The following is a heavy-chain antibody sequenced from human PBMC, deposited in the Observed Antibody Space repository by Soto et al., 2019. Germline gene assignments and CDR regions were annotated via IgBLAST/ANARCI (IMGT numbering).Heavy chain of an antibody. Sequence: QITLKESGPTLVKPTQTLTLTCTFSGFSLSTSGVGVGWIRQPPGKALEWLGLIYWDDDERYSPSLKSRLTISNDTSNSQVVLTMTNMDPVDTATYYCAHTNATKSNDYWGQGTLVTVSS. V-gene: IGHV2-5*02. CDR1: GFSLSTSGVG. J-gene: IGHJ4*02. D-gene: IGHD2-8*01. CDR2: IYWDDDE. CDR3: AHTNATKSNDY.